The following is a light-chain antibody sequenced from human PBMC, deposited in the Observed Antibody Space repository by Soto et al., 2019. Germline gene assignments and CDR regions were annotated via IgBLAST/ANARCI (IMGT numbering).Light chain of an antibody. J-gene: IGLJ2*01. Sequence: QSALTQPASVSGSPGQSITISCTGTSGDIGSYNRVSWYQQHPGKAPKLIIYEVTDRPSGVSNRFSGSKSGNTASLTISGLQAEDEAEYYCSSYTNYNVVFGGGTQLTVL. V-gene: IGLV2-14*01. CDR3: SSYTNYNVV. CDR2: EVT. CDR1: SGDIGSYNR.